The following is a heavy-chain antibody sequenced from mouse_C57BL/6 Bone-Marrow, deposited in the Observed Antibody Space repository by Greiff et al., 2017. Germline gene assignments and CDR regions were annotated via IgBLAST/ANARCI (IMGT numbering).Heavy chain of an antibody. J-gene: IGHJ2*01. D-gene: IGHD3-3*01. CDR3: ARHRAPYFDY. CDR1: GFTFSSYG. Sequence: EVKLMESGGDLVKPGGSLKLSCAASGFTFSSYGMSWVRQTPDKRLEWVATISSGGSYTYYPDSVKGRFTISRDHAKNTLYLQMSSLKSEDTAMYYCARHRAPYFDYWGQGTTLTVSS. CDR2: ISSGGSYT. V-gene: IGHV5-6*01.